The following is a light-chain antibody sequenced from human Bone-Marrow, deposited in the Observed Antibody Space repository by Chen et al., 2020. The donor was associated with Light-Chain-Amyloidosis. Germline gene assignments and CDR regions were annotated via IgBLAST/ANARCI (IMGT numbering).Light chain of an antibody. V-gene: IGLV6-57*01. J-gene: IGLJ3*02. Sequence: NFMLTQPHSVSESPGKTVIISCTRSSGSIATNYVQWYQQRPGSSPTTVIYEDDQRPSVVPDRFSGSIDRASSSASLTIYGLKTEDEADYFCQSYQGSSQGVFGGGTKLTVL. CDR1: SGSIATNY. CDR2: EDD. CDR3: QSYQGSSQGV.